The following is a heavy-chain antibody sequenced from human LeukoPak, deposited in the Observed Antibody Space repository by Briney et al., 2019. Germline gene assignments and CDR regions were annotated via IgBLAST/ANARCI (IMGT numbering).Heavy chain of an antibody. CDR3: ARGGGYSYGYSIHFDY. CDR2: INQGGSEI. Sequence: GGSLRLSCVASGFTFSGYWTSWVRQVPGKGLEWVANINQGGSEIYYADSVKGRFTISRDNAKNSLYLQMNSLRAEDTAVYYCARGGGYSYGYSIHFDYWGQGTLVTVSS. CDR1: GFTFSGYW. D-gene: IGHD5-18*01. J-gene: IGHJ4*02. V-gene: IGHV3-7*01.